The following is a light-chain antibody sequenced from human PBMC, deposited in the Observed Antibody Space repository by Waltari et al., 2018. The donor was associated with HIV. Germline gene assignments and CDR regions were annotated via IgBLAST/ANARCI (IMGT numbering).Light chain of an antibody. CDR2: YDS. CDR1: NIGSKG. V-gene: IGLV3-21*04. CDR3: QLWDGTGDHPGV. Sequence: SYVLTQPPSVSVAPGKTARITCGGNNIGSKGVHWYQQKPGQAPVLVIYYDSHRPSGFPERCSGSKSGNTATLTISRVEAGDEADYYCQLWDGTGDHPGVFGTGTQVTVL. J-gene: IGLJ1*01.